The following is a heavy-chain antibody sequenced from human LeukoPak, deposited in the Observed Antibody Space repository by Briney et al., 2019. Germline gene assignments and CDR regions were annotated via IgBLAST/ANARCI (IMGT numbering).Heavy chain of an antibody. Sequence: PGGSLRLSCAASGFTFTSFTIHWVRQAPGKGLVWVCRVKGDGTGTYADSVKGRFSISRDNAKNTLYLQMNSLRVEDTAVYDCTRGSHNGLGVWGQGTTVIVSS. CDR3: TRGSHNGLGV. J-gene: IGHJ6*02. CDR2: VKGDGTG. CDR1: GFTFTSFT. V-gene: IGHV3-74*01.